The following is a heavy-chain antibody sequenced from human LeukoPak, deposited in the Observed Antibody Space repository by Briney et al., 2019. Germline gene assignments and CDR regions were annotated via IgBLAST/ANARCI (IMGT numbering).Heavy chain of an antibody. D-gene: IGHD3-22*01. CDR2: IYPGDSDT. CDR3: ARTTMIVNGAFDI. CDR1: GYSFTTYW. J-gene: IGHJ3*02. Sequence: KPGESLKISCKGSGYSFTTYWIGWVRQMPGKGLEWMGIIYPGDSDTRYSPSFQGQVTISADKSISTAYLQWSSLKASDTAMYYCARTTMIVNGAFDIWGQGTMVTVSS. V-gene: IGHV5-51*03.